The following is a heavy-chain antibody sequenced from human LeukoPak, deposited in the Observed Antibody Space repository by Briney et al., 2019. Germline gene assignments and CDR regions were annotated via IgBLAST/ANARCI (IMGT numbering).Heavy chain of an antibody. CDR2: IYASGST. CDR3: ARDLNWFDP. Sequence: PSEPLSLTCSVSGGSISSFYWSWIRQPAGKGLEWIGRIYASGSTNYNPSLKSRVTMSVDTSKNQFSLKLRSVTAADTAVYYCARDLNWFDPWGQGTLVTVSS. J-gene: IGHJ5*02. CDR1: GGSISSFY. V-gene: IGHV4-4*07.